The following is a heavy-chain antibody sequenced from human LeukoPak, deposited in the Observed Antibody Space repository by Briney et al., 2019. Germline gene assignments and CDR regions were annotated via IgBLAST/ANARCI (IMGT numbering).Heavy chain of an antibody. Sequence: SETLSLTCTVSGSSISSYYWSWIRQPPGKGLEWIGYIYYSGSTNYNPSLKSRVTISVDTSKNQFSLKLSSVTAADTAVYYCASRNYGDDYWGQGTLVTVSS. CDR3: ASRNYGDDY. J-gene: IGHJ4*02. CDR1: GSSISSYY. D-gene: IGHD4-17*01. CDR2: IYYSGST. V-gene: IGHV4-59*08.